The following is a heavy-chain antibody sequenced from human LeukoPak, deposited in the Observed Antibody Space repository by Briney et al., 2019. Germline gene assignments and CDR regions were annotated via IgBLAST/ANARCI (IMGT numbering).Heavy chain of an antibody. D-gene: IGHD1-26*01. Sequence: PSGTLSLTCAVSGGSITSANWWSWVRQSPGKGLEWIGSIYYSGSTYYNPSLKSRVTISVDTSKNQFSLKLSSVTAADTAVYYCAAGKWELPTGDYWGQGTLVTVSS. CDR3: AAGKWELPTGDY. CDR1: GGSITSANW. V-gene: IGHV4-4*02. J-gene: IGHJ4*02. CDR2: IYYSGST.